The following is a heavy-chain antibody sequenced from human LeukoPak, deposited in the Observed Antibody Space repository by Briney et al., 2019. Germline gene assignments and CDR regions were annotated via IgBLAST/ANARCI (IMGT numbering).Heavy chain of an antibody. Sequence: GGSLRLSCAASGFTFSDYWMHWVRQVPGKGLVWVSRIRNDGIITTYADSVKGRFTISRDNAKNPLYLQMNSLRAEDTAVYYCARARRSVGATTRLHYYYYMDVWGKGTTVTVSS. V-gene: IGHV3-74*01. J-gene: IGHJ6*03. CDR1: GFTFSDYW. CDR2: IRNDGIIT. D-gene: IGHD1-26*01. CDR3: ARARRSVGATTRLHYYYYMDV.